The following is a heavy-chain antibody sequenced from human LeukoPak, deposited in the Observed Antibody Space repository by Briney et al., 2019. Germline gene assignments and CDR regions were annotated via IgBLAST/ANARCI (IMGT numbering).Heavy chain of an antibody. V-gene: IGHV3-7*01. D-gene: IGHD3-22*01. J-gene: IGHJ1*01. CDR2: IKQDGSEK. CDR1: GFTFRSYW. Sequence: GGSLRLSCAASGFTFRSYWMSWVRQAPGKGLEGVANIKQDGSEKYYVDSVKGRFTISRDNAKNSLYLQMNSLRAEDTAVYSSARALYYYDSSGYYTGYFQHWGQGTLVTVSS. CDR3: ARALYYYDSSGYYTGYFQH.